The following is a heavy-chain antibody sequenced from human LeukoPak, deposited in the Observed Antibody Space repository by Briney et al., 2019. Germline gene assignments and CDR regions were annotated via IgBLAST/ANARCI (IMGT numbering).Heavy chain of an antibody. CDR3: ARVGSTVTTSLFDP. Sequence: ASVKVSCKASGYTXTSYGISGVRQAPGQGLEWMGWISAYNGNTNYAQKLQGRVTMTTDTSTSTAYMELRSLRSDDTAVYYCARVGSTVTTSLFDPWGQGTLVTVSS. V-gene: IGHV1-18*01. CDR1: GYTXTSYG. D-gene: IGHD4-11*01. J-gene: IGHJ5*02. CDR2: ISAYNGNT.